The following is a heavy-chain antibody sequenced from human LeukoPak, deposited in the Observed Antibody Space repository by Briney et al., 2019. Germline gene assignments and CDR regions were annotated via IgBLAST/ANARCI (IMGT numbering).Heavy chain of an antibody. V-gene: IGHV4-59*08. CDR1: GGSISSYY. Sequence: SETLSLTCTVSGGSISSYYWSWIRQPPGKGLEWIGYICYSGSTNYNPSLKSRVTISVDTSKNQFSLKLSSVTAADTAVYYCARQGVDCSSTSCYPYYFDYWGQGTLVTVSS. CDR2: ICYSGST. CDR3: ARQGVDCSSTSCYPYYFDY. D-gene: IGHD2-2*01. J-gene: IGHJ4*02.